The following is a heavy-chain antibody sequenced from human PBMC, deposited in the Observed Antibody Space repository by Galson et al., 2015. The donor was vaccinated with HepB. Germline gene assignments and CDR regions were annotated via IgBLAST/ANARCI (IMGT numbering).Heavy chain of an antibody. V-gene: IGHV3-7*03. CDR3: ARRGPAPD. CDR2: IKQDGNEK. Sequence: SLRLSCAASGFGFSSYWMTWIRQAPGKGLEWVANIKQDGNEKYYADSVNGRFTIFRDNTKNLLYLQMNSLRVEDTAVYYCARRGPAPDWGQGTLVTVSS. D-gene: IGHD3-10*01. J-gene: IGHJ4*02. CDR1: GFGFSSYW.